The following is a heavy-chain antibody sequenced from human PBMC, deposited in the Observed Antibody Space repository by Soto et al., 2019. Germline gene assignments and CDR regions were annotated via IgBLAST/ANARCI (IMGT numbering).Heavy chain of an antibody. V-gene: IGHV2-5*02. Sequence: SGPTLVNPKQTLTLTCSFSGFSLSTSGVGVGWSRQPPGKAPEWLALVYWDDDKRYSPSLKSRLTITKDTSKSQVVLTMTNMEAVDASAHYCANLNARGYCFDYWGQGARDTVSS. CDR2: VYWDDDK. CDR3: ANLNARGYCFDY. CDR1: GFSLSTSGVG. J-gene: IGHJ4*02.